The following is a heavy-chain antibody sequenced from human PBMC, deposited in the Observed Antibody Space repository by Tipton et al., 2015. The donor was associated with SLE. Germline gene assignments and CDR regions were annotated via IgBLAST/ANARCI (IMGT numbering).Heavy chain of an antibody. Sequence: GSLRLSCAASGFSVSGNYMTWVRQASGRPLERVSTIYTVGGTYYAASVKGRFTISRDNSKNTLYLQMNSLRAEDTAVYYCAGQLSYYYGMDVWGQGTTVSVSS. D-gene: IGHD5/OR15-5a*01. CDR2: IYTVGGT. J-gene: IGHJ6*02. CDR3: AGQLSYYYGMDV. CDR1: GFSVSGNY. V-gene: IGHV3-66*04.